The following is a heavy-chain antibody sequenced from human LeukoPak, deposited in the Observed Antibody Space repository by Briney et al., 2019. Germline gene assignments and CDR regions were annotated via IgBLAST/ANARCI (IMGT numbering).Heavy chain of an antibody. CDR1: GFTVSSNY. Sequence: GGSLRLSCAASGFTVSSNYMSWVRQAPGKGLEWVSVIYSGGSTYYADSVKGRFTISRDNSKNTLYLQMNSLRAEDTAVYYCWLWGSYRYEDFDYWGQGTLVTVSS. D-gene: IGHD3-16*02. V-gene: IGHV3-66*01. J-gene: IGHJ4*02. CDR3: WLWGSYRYEDFDY. CDR2: IYSGGST.